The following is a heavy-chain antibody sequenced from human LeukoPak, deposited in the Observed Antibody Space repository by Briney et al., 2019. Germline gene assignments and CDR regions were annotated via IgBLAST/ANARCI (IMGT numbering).Heavy chain of an antibody. J-gene: IGHJ4*02. CDR3: ARGVGFTTLRQYGYFDY. D-gene: IGHD1-26*01. CDR1: GSSISSYH. CDR2: IYTSGST. V-gene: IGHV4-4*07. Sequence: PSETLSLTCTVSGSSISSYHWSWIRQPAGKGLEWIGRIYTSGSTNYNPSLKSRVTMSVDTSKNQFSLKLSSVTAADTAVYYCARGVGFTTLRQYGYFDYWGQGTLVTVSS.